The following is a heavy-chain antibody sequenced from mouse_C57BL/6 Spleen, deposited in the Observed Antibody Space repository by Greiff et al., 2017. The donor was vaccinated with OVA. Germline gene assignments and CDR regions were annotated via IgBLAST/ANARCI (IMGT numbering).Heavy chain of an antibody. Sequence: QVHVKQPGAELVKPGASVKLSCKASGYTFTSYWMHWVKQRPGQGLEWIGMIHPNSGSTNYNEKFKSKATLTVDKSSSTAYMQLSSLTSEDSAVYYCARSLLHYAMDYWGQGTSVTVSS. J-gene: IGHJ4*01. CDR3: ARSLLHYAMDY. V-gene: IGHV1-64*01. CDR2: IHPNSGST. D-gene: IGHD2-1*01. CDR1: GYTFTSYW.